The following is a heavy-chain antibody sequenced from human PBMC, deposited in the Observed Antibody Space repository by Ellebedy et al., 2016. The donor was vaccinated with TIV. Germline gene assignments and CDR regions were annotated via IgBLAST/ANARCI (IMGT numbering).Heavy chain of an antibody. Sequence: PGGSLRLSCAASGFTFGNYWMSWVRQATGKGLEWVGNIKQDGSEKLYVDSVRGRLTISRDNAKNSVFLQMNSLRAEDTAVYYCARQETNTWYLDYWGQGSLVTVSS. J-gene: IGHJ4*02. CDR3: ARQETNTWYLDY. CDR1: GFTFGNYW. V-gene: IGHV3-7*03. D-gene: IGHD2-8*01. CDR2: IKQDGSEK.